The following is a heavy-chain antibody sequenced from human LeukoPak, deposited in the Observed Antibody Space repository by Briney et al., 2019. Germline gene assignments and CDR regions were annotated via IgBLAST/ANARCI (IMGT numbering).Heavy chain of an antibody. Sequence: GSVKVSCKASGYMFTSYYMHWVRQAPGQGLEWMGIINPSGGSTSSAQKFQGRVSMTRGTSPSTVYMELSSLRSEDTAVYYCARDLYDILTGYQADNFGMDVWGQGTTVTVSS. J-gene: IGHJ6*02. CDR1: GYMFTSYY. D-gene: IGHD3-9*01. CDR2: INPSGGST. V-gene: IGHV1-46*01. CDR3: ARDLYDILTGYQADNFGMDV.